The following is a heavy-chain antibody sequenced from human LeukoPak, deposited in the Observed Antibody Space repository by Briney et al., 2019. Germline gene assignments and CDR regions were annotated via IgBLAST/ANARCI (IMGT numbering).Heavy chain of an antibody. J-gene: IGHJ4*02. CDR1: GYTFTSYG. CDR2: ISAYNGNT. Sequence: ASVKVSCKASGYTFTSYGISWVRQAPGQGLEWMGWISAYNGNTNYAQKLQGRVTMTTDTSTSTAYMELRSLRSDDTAVYYCARVGLLWFGELLPHDYWGQGTLVTVSS. V-gene: IGHV1-18*01. D-gene: IGHD3-10*01. CDR3: ARVGLLWFGELLPHDY.